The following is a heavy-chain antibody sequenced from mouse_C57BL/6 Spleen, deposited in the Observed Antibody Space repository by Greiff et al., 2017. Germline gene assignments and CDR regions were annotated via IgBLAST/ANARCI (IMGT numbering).Heavy chain of an antibody. Sequence: QVQLQQSGPELVKPGASVKISCKASGYAFSSSWMNWVKQRPGKGLEWIGRIYPGDGDTNYNGKLKGKATLTADNSSSPAYMQLISLTSEDSAVYFCARYDYDVEYAMDYWGQGTSVTVSS. V-gene: IGHV1-82*01. J-gene: IGHJ4*01. CDR2: IYPGDGDT. D-gene: IGHD2-4*01. CDR1: GYAFSSSW. CDR3: ARYDYDVEYAMDY.